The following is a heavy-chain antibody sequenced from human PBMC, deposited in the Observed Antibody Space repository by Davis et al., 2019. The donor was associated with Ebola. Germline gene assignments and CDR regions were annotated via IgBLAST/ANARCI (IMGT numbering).Heavy chain of an antibody. J-gene: IGHJ6*02. CDR1: GGSISSYY. V-gene: IGHV4-59*06. D-gene: IGHD3-10*01. Sequence: MPSETLSLTCTVSGGSISSYYWSWIRQHPGKGLEWIGYIYYSGSTYYNPSLKSRVTISVDTSKNQFSLKLSSVTAADTAVYYCARGHFGSYGMDVWGQGTTVTVSS. CDR3: ARGHFGSYGMDV. CDR2: IYYSGST.